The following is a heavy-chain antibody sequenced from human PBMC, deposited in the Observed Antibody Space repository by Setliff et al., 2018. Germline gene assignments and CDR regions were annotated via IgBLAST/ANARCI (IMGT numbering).Heavy chain of an antibody. D-gene: IGHD3-9*01. CDR2: IDPSGST. J-gene: IGHJ6*04. CDR3: ARHALSFDSAWDV. Sequence: SETLSLTCTVSGGSISSGSNYWSWIRQPAGRGLEWIGHIDPSGSTNYNPSLKSRVTISVDTSKNQFSLNLNSATAADTAVYYCARHALSFDSAWDVWGKGTTVTVSS. CDR1: GGSISSGSNY. V-gene: IGHV4-61*09.